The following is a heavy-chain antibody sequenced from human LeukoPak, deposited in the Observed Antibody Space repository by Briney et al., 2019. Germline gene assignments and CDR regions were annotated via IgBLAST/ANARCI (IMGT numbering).Heavy chain of an antibody. CDR1: GFTFSSSG. V-gene: IGHV3-30*03. Sequence: GGSLRLSCAASGFTFSSSGMNWVRQAPGKGLDWLAVISYDGSNKYYADSVKGRFTISRDSSKNTLFVQMSRLRAEDTAVYYCARGEYYSDTSSYFDYWGQGTLVTVSS. CDR3: ARGEYYSDTSSYFDY. D-gene: IGHD3-22*01. J-gene: IGHJ4*02. CDR2: ISYDGSNK.